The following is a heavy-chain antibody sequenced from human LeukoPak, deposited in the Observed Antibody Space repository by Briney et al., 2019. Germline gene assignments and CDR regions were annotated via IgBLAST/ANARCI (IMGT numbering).Heavy chain of an antibody. CDR1: GGTFSSYA. V-gene: IGHV1-69*04. CDR2: IIPILGIA. Sequence: GASVKVSCKASGGTFSSYAISWVRQAPGQGLEWMGRIIPILGIANYAQKFQGRVTITADKSTSTAYMELSSLRSEDTAVYYCARDESGDYGDYQADYWGQGTLVTVSS. CDR3: ARDESGDYGDYQADY. J-gene: IGHJ4*02. D-gene: IGHD4-17*01.